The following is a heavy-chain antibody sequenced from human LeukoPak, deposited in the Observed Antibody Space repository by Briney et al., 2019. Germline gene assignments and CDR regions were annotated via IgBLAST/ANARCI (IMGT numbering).Heavy chain of an antibody. CDR3: ARGPRGYCSSTSCYVY. V-gene: IGHV1-8*03. Sequence: ASVKVSCKSSGYTFTSNDINWVRQGTGQGPELVGWMNPNSGNTGYAQKFQGRVTITRNTYISTAYMELSSLRSEDTAVYYCARGPRGYCSSTSCYVYWGQGTLVTVSS. CDR1: GYTFTSND. J-gene: IGHJ4*02. CDR2: MNPNSGNT. D-gene: IGHD2-2*01.